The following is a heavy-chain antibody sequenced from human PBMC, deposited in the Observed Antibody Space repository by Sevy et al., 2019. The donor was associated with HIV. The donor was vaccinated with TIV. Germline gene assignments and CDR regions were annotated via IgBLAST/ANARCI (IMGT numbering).Heavy chain of an antibody. V-gene: IGHV3-23*01. CDR2: ISGSGGST. J-gene: IGHJ4*02. CDR1: GFTFSSYA. CDR3: AKGKDVVGIQLWTGAPRFDY. D-gene: IGHD5-18*01. Sequence: GGSLRLSCAASGFTFSSYAMSWVRQAPGKGLEWVSAISGSGGSTYYADSVKGRFTISRDNSKNTLYLQMNSLRAGDTAVYYCAKGKDVVGIQLWTGAPRFDYWGQGTLVTVSS.